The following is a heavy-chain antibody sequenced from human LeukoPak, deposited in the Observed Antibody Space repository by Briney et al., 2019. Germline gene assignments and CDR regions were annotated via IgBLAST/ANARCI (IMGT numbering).Heavy chain of an antibody. CDR3: ARGPKGVRGVMVSVAFDI. CDR2: IYHSGST. CDR1: GGSISSGGYS. D-gene: IGHD3-10*01. Sequence: PSQTLSLTCAVSGGSISSGGYSWSWIRQPPGKGLEWIGYIYHSGSTYYNPSLKSRVTISVDRSKNQFSLKLSSVTAADTAEYYCARGPKGVRGVMVSVAFDIWGQGTMVTVSS. J-gene: IGHJ3*02. V-gene: IGHV4-30-2*01.